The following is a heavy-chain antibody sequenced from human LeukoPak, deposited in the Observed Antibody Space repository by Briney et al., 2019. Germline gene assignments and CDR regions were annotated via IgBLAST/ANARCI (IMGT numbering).Heavy chain of an antibody. J-gene: IGHJ3*02. CDR3: ARHSLRGDDAFDI. CDR2: IYYSGST. D-gene: IGHD3-10*01. V-gene: IGHV4-59*08. Sequence: SETLSLTCTVSGGSISSYYWSWIRQPPGKGLEWIGYIYYSGSTNYNPSLKSRVTISVDTSKNQFPLKLSSVTAADTAVYYCARHSLRGDDAFDIWGQGTMVTVSS. CDR1: GGSISSYY.